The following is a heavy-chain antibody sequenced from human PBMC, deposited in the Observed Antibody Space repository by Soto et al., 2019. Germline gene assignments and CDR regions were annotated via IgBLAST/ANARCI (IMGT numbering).Heavy chain of an antibody. J-gene: IGHJ3*02. CDR2: IRSKANSYAT. V-gene: IGHV3-73*02. CDR1: GFTFSGSA. D-gene: IGHD2-2*02. Sequence: EVQLVESGGGLVQPGGSLKLSCAASGFTFSGSAMHWVRQASGKGLEWVGRIRSKANSYATAYAASVKGRFTISRDDSTNTAYLQMNSLKNEDTAVYDCTRRPRSYPNDAFDIGGQGTMVTVSS. CDR3: TRRPRSYPNDAFDI.